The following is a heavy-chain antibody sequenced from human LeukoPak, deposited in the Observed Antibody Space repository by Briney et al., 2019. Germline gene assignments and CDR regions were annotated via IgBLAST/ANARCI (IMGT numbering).Heavy chain of an antibody. D-gene: IGHD2-21*02. CDR2: IYYSGST. CDR1: GGSISSYY. J-gene: IGHJ4*02. Sequence: SETLSLTCTVAGGSISSYYWSWIRQPPGKVLEWIGYIYYSGSTNYNPSLKSRVTISVNTSKNQFSLKLSSVTAADTAVYYCARVSGHRARGHTYYYFDYWGQGTLVTVSS. CDR3: ARVSGHRARGHTYYYFDY. V-gene: IGHV4-59*01.